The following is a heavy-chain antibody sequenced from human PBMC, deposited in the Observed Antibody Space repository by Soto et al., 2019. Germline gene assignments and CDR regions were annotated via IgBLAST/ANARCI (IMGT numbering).Heavy chain of an antibody. D-gene: IGHD3-10*01. Sequence: QLQLQESGPGLVKPSETLSLTCNVSGGSIDRSNYYWDWLRQHPGKGREWIGTTYYNGYAYYNPSRNSRVSMAVDTSKNQFSLKLVSVTAADTAVYYCARHFVAVVIKGWGYWGQGTLVTVSS. CDR1: GGSIDRSNYY. CDR3: ARHFVAVVIKGWGY. CDR2: TYYNGYA. V-gene: IGHV4-39*01. J-gene: IGHJ4*02.